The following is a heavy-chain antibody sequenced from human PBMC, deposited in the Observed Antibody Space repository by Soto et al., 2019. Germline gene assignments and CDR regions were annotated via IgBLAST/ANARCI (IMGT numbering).Heavy chain of an antibody. D-gene: IGHD2-2*01. CDR2: IYYSGST. Sequence: SETLSLTCTLSGGSIISYYWSWIRQPPGNGLEWIGYIYYSGSTNYNPSLKSRVTLSVDTSKNQFSLKLSSVTAADTAVYYCARQGCSSTSCYYYYGMDVWGQGTTVT. CDR3: ARQGCSSTSCYYYYGMDV. CDR1: GGSIISYY. V-gene: IGHV4-59*08. J-gene: IGHJ6*02.